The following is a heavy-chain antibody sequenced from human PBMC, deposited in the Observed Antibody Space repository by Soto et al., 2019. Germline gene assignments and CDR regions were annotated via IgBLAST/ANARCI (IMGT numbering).Heavy chain of an antibody. Sequence: GGSLRLSCAASGFTFSSYSMNWVRQAPGKGLEWVSYISSSSSTIYYADSVKGRFTISRDNAKNSLYLQMSSLRADDTAVYYCARDMSGGTYNYYYGMDVWGQGTTVTVSS. CDR1: GFTFSSYS. CDR3: ARDMSGGTYNYYYGMDV. D-gene: IGHD1-26*01. CDR2: ISSSSSTI. V-gene: IGHV3-48*01. J-gene: IGHJ6*02.